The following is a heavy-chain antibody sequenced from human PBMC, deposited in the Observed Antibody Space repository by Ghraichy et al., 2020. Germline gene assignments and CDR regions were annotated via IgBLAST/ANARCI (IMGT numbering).Heavy chain of an antibody. J-gene: IGHJ3*02. D-gene: IGHD3-22*01. CDR2: IKSKTDGGTT. CDR3: TIFPTMIVAFDI. CDR1: GFTFSNAW. V-gene: IGHV3-15*01. Sequence: GGSLRLSCAASGFTFSNAWMSWVRQAPGKGLEWVGRIKSKTDGGTTDYAAPVKGRFTISRDDSKNTLYLQMNSLKTEDTAVYYCTIFPTMIVAFDIWGQGTMVTVSS.